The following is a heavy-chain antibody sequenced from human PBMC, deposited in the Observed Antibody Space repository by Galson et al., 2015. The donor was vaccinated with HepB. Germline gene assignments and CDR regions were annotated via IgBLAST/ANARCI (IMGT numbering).Heavy chain of an antibody. V-gene: IGHV1-69*06. CDR1: GDTLSSHA. D-gene: IGHD2-15*01. J-gene: IGHJ5*02. CDR2: IITMIGTS. CDR3: ALGGMPTQMPFDP. Sequence: SVKVSCKASGDTLSSHAVSWVRQAPGQGPEWMGLIITMIGTSKYAQKFQGRVAISVDTSATTAYLELSSLTSEGTAVYYCALGGMPTQMPFDPWGQGTLVIVSS.